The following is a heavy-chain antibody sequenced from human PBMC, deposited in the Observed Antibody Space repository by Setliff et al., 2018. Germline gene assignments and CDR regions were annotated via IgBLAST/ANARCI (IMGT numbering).Heavy chain of an antibody. CDR1: GGTFSDYY. J-gene: IGHJ6*03. CDR3: ARMTGFLYMDV. Sequence: PSETLSLTCAASGGTFSDYYWTWIRQPPGKGLEWIGEINHSGSSNYNPSLKSRLTISVDTSKNQFSLRLNSVTAADTAVYYCARMTGFLYMDVWGKGTPVTISS. V-gene: IGHV4-34*01. CDR2: INHSGSS. D-gene: IGHD3-3*01.